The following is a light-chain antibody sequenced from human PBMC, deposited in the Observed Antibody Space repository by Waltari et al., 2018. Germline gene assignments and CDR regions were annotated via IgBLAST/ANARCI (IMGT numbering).Light chain of an antibody. CDR1: RSNIGYNY. CDR3: GTWDSSLSGAV. Sequence: QSVLTQPPSVSAAPGQRVPISCSGGRSNIGYNYVSWYRQFPGTAPKLLIYEDTERPSGIAGRFSGSKSGTSATLDITGLQAGDEADYYCGTWDSSLSGAVFGGGTHLTVL. V-gene: IGLV1-51*02. CDR2: EDT. J-gene: IGLJ7*01.